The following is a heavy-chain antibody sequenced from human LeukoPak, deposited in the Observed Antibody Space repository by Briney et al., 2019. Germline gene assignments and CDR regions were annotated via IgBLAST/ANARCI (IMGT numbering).Heavy chain of an antibody. J-gene: IGHJ4*02. CDR1: GFTFSSYA. V-gene: IGHV3-23*01. CDR2: ISGGGGST. Sequence: GGSLRLSCAASGFTFSSYAMSWVRQVPGKGLEWVSVISGGGGSTYYADSVKGRFTISRDNSKNTLYLQMNSLRAEDTAVYYCAKGGSGWYLYYFDYWGQGTLVTVSS. CDR3: AKGGSGWYLYYFDY. D-gene: IGHD6-19*01.